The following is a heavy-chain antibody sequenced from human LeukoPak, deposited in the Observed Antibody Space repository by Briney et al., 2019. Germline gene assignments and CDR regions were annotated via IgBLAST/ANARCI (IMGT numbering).Heavy chain of an antibody. Sequence: GGSLRLSCAASGFTFSSYAMSWVRQAPGQGLEWVSGISGRGASKYYADSVKGRFTISRDNSKNTLYLQMNSLRAEDTAVYYCAKGVVVAQDVTAFDYWGQGTLVTVSS. J-gene: IGHJ4*02. CDR1: GFTFSSYA. V-gene: IGHV3-23*01. D-gene: IGHD2-15*01. CDR3: AKGVVVAQDVTAFDY. CDR2: ISGRGASK.